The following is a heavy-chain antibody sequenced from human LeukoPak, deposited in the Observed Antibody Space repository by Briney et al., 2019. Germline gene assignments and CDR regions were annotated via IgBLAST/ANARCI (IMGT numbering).Heavy chain of an antibody. D-gene: IGHD3-10*01. CDR3: AKDKAQAYYASGSLVL. V-gene: IGHV4-59*01. CDR1: GGSISSYY. CDR2: IYYSGST. J-gene: IGHJ4*02. Sequence: SETLSLTCTVSGGSISSYYWSWIRQPPGKGLEWIGYIYYSGSTNYNPSLKSRVTIPVDTSKNQFSLKLSSVTAADTAVYYCAKDKAQAYYASGSLVLWGQGTLVTVSS.